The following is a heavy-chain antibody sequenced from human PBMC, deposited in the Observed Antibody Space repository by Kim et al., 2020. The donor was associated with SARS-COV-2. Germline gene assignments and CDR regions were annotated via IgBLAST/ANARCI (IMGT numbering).Heavy chain of an antibody. Sequence: GGSLRLSCAASGFTFSSYSMNWVRQAPGKGLEWVSFISSSSYIYYAYSVKGRVTISRDKAKNSLYLQMNSLRAEDTAVYYCARDPYGGDLFYYYYGMDVWGQGTTVTVS. J-gene: IGHJ6*02. CDR3: ARDPYGGDLFYYYYGMDV. CDR2: ISSSSYI. V-gene: IGHV3-21*01. CDR1: GFTFSSYS. D-gene: IGHD2-21*01.